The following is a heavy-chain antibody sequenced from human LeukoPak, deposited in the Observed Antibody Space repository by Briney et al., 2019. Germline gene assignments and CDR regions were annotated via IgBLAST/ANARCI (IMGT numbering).Heavy chain of an antibody. CDR2: IYSGGST. D-gene: IGHD2-2*01. J-gene: IGHJ6*03. V-gene: IGHV3-66*02. CDR3: ARDQCSSTSCYLKGDYYYMDV. CDR1: GFTVSSNY. Sequence: GGSLRLSCAASGFTVSSNYMSWVRQAPGKGLEWVSVIYSGGSTYYADSVKGRFTISRDNSKNTLYLQMNSLRAEDTAVYYCARDQCSSTSCYLKGDYYYMDVWGKGTTVTVSS.